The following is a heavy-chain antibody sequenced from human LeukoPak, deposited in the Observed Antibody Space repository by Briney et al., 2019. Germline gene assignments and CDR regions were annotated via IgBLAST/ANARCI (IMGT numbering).Heavy chain of an antibody. CDR3: AKRGYSSSWNFDS. V-gene: IGHV3-30*02. D-gene: IGHD6-13*01. Sequence: GGSLRLSCAASGFMFSSSGMHWVRQAPGKGLEWVAFIRYDGSNKYYADSVKGRFTISRDNSKNTVSLQMNSLRAEDTAVYYCAKRGYSSSWNFDSWGQETLVTVSS. CDR2: IRYDGSNK. J-gene: IGHJ4*02. CDR1: GFMFSSSG.